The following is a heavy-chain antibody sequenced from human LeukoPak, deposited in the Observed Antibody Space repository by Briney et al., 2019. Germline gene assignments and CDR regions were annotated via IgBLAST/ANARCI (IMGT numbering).Heavy chain of an antibody. Sequence: GGSLRLSCAASGFTFSSYNMNWVRQAPGKGLEWVSSISSSSSYIYYADSVKGRFTISRDNAKNSLYLQMNSLRAEDTAVYYCAKAVYPDAFDIWGQGTMVTVSS. V-gene: IGHV3-21*04. J-gene: IGHJ3*02. CDR2: ISSSSSYI. D-gene: IGHD2-8*01. CDR1: GFTFSSYN. CDR3: AKAVYPDAFDI.